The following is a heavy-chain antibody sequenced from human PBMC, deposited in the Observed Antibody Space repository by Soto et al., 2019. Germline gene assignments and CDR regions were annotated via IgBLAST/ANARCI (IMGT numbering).Heavy chain of an antibody. V-gene: IGHV4-59*08. J-gene: IGHJ4*02. CDR2: IYYSGST. CDR1: GGSISSYY. D-gene: IGHD3-3*01. CDR3: ARHATDFWSGSYYFDY. Sequence: SETLSLTCTVSGGSISSYYWSWIRQPPGKGLEWIGYIYYSGSTNYNPSLKSRVTISVDTSKNQFSLKLSSVTAADTAVYYCARHATDFWSGSYYFDYWGQGTLVTVSS.